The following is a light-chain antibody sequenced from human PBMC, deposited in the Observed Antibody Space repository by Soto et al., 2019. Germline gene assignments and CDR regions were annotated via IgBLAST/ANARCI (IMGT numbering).Light chain of an antibody. V-gene: IGKV2-30*01. CDR2: EVS. J-gene: IGKJ4*01. CDR1: QSLLFFNGITY. Sequence: EVVLTQSPLSLPVTVGQPATVSCRSSQSLLFFNGITYLTWFHQRPGQPPRRLISEVSNRDSGVTDRFSGSGSGTDFTLEISRVEAEDVGLFYCMQGTHWPLTCGGGTRVEIK. CDR3: MQGTHWPLT.